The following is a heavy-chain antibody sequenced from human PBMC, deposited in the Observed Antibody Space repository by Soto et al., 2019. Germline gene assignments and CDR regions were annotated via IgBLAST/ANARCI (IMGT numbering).Heavy chain of an antibody. V-gene: IGHV3-23*01. CDR2: ISVSGGST. Sequence: GGSLRLSCAASGFTFSSYAMSWVRQAPGKGLEWVSAISVSGGSTYYADSVKGRFTISRDNSKNTLDLQMHRLRAEDTAVYYCAKPRPHTYSSSWYFDYWGQGTLVTVSS. CDR3: AKPRPHTYSSSWYFDY. J-gene: IGHJ4*02. CDR1: GFTFSSYA. D-gene: IGHD6-13*01.